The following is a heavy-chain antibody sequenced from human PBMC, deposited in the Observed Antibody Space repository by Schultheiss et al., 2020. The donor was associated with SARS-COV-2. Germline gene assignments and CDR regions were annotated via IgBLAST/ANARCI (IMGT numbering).Heavy chain of an antibody. CDR2: IYHSGST. J-gene: IGHJ3*02. V-gene: IGHV4-38-2*01. CDR1: GFSISSGYY. Sequence: SETLSLTCGVSGFSISSGYYWGWIRQPPGKGLEWIGSIYHSGSTYYNPSLKSRVTISVDTSKNQFSLQLSSVTAADTAVYYCARVDGGDGAFDIWGQGTMVTVSS. CDR3: ARVDGGDGAFDI. D-gene: IGHD2-21*01.